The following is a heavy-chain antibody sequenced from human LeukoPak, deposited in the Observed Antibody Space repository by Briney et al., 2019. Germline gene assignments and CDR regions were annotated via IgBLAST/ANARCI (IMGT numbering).Heavy chain of an antibody. CDR2: INPSGGST. Sequence: ASVKVSCKASGYTFTSYYMHWVRQAPGQGLEWMGIINPSGGSTSYAQKFQGRVTMTRDMSTSTVYMELSSLRSEDTAVYYCARSPSSWDAFDIWGQGTMVTVSS. D-gene: IGHD6-13*01. CDR3: ARSPSSWDAFDI. J-gene: IGHJ3*02. V-gene: IGHV1-46*01. CDR1: GYTFTSYY.